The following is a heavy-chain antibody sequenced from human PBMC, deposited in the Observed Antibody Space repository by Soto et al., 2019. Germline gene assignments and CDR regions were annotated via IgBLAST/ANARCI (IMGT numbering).Heavy chain of an antibody. J-gene: IGHJ5*02. CDR3: PKSTVRMVIFAT. CDR1: GGTFSSYA. CDR2: IIPIFGTA. Sequence: QVQLVQSGAEVKKPGSSVKVSCKASGGTFSSYAISWVRQAPGQGLEWMGGIIPIFGTANYAQKFQGRVTITADESTGPANMGLGSLGSRARPVNYCPKSTVRMVIFATWGQETLVTVS. V-gene: IGHV1-69*12. D-gene: IGHD2-8*01.